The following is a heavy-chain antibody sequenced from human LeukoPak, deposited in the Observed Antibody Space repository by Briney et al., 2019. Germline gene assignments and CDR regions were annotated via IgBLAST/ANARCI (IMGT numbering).Heavy chain of an antibody. V-gene: IGHV1-2*02. Sequence: ASVTVSYKASVYTFTRYYMHWVRQAPGQGREWMGWINPNSGGTNYAQKFQGRVTMTRETSISTAYMELSRLRSDDTAVYYCARELVVVAATSFDRWGQGTLVTVSS. D-gene: IGHD2-15*01. CDR1: VYTFTRYY. CDR2: INPNSGGT. CDR3: ARELVVVAATSFDR. J-gene: IGHJ5*02.